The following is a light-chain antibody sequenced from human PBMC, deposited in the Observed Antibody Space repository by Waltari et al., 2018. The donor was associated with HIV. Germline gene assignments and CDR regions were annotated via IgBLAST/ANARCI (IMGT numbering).Light chain of an antibody. CDR2: SAS. V-gene: IGKV1-8*01. CDR3: QHYSPSPDFI. J-gene: IGKJ3*01. Sequence: AIRMTQSPPSLSASVGDRVTVTCRASQNINTDLAWYQQKPGEAPRLLIYSASNLQAGVPSRFSGSGSGTIFTFTINCLQSEDFATYFCQHYSPSPDFIFGPGTRVDVK. CDR1: QNINTD.